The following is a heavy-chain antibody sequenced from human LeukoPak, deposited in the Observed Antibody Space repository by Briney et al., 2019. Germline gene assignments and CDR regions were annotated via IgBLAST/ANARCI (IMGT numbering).Heavy chain of an antibody. CDR1: GYSISSGYY. V-gene: IGHV4-38-2*01. D-gene: IGHD3-22*01. Sequence: PSETLSLTCAVSGYSISSGYYWGWIRQSPEKGLEWIGSIYHSGTTYYNPSLKSRVTISIDTSKNQFSLNLNPVTAADTAVYYCAWKYYYDSSGYFYVDQWGQGILVTVSS. CDR3: AWKYYYDSSGYFYVDQ. CDR2: IYHSGTT. J-gene: IGHJ4*02.